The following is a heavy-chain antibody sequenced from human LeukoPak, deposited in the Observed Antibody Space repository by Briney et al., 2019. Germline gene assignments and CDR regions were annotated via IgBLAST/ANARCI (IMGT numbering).Heavy chain of an antibody. J-gene: IGHJ1*01. D-gene: IGHD1-26*01. CDR2: IKSKTDGGTT. V-gene: IGHV3-15*01. Sequence: PGGSLRLSCAASGFTVNNAWMSWVRQAPGKGLEWVGRIKSKTDGGTTDYAAPVKGRFTISRDDSKNTLYLQMNSLRAEDTAVYYCAKYSGSYFQHWGQGTLVTVSS. CDR1: GFTVNNAW. CDR3: AKYSGSYFQH.